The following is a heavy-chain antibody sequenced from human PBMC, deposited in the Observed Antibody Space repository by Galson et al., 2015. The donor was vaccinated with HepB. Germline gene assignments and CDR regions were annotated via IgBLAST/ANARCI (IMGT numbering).Heavy chain of an antibody. CDR3: AKERAYYDILTGYLTPSGDAFDI. V-gene: IGHV3-23*01. CDR2: ISGSGGST. CDR1: GFTFSSYA. Sequence: LRLSCAASGFTFSSYAMSWVRQAPGKGLEWVSAISGSGGSTYYADSVKGRFTISRDNSKNTLYLQMNSLRAEDTAVYYCAKERAYYDILTGYLTPSGDAFDIWGQGTMVTVSS. J-gene: IGHJ3*02. D-gene: IGHD3-9*01.